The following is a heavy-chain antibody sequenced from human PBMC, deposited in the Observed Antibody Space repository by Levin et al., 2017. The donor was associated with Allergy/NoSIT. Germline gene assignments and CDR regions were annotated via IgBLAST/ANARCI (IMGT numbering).Heavy chain of an antibody. V-gene: IGHV4-39*07. CDR3: ARICIAPVGACNWFDP. Sequence: SETLSLTCIVSGDSISTSIYYWGWIRQSPGKGLEWIANIFYTGRTYYNPSLMSRVTISVDTSKNQFSLNLRSVSAADTAVYYCARICIAPVGACNWFDPWGQGTLVSVSS. CDR1: GDSISTSIYY. D-gene: IGHD1-26*01. J-gene: IGHJ5*02. CDR2: IFYTGRT.